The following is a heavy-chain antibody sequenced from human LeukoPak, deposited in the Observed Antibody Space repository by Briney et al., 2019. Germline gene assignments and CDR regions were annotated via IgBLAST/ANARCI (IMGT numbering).Heavy chain of an antibody. Sequence: ASVKVSCKASGGTFSSYAISWVRQAPGQGLEWMGGIIPIFGTANYAQKFQGRVTITADESTSTAYMELSSLRSEDTAVYYCASPPRIYGGNSNWFDPWGQGTLVTVSS. CDR1: GGTFSSYA. J-gene: IGHJ5*02. CDR2: IIPIFGTA. CDR3: ASPPRIYGGNSNWFDP. D-gene: IGHD4-23*01. V-gene: IGHV1-69*13.